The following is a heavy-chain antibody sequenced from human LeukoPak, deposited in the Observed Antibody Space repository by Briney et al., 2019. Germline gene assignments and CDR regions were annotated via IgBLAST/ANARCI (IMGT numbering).Heavy chain of an antibody. D-gene: IGHD6-13*01. CDR2: MNPNSGNT. CDR3: ARGRDSSSWDTNWFDP. J-gene: IGHJ5*02. Sequence: ASVKVSCKASGYTFTSYDINWVRQATGQGLEWMGWMNPNSGNTGYAQKFQGRVTITRNTSISTAYMELSSLRSEDTAVYYCARGRDSSSWDTNWFDPWGQGTLVTVSS. CDR1: GYTFTSYD. V-gene: IGHV1-8*03.